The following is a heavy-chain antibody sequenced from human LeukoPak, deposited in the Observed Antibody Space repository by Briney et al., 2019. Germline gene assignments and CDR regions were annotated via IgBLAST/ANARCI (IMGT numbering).Heavy chain of an antibody. CDR2: ISYDGSNK. Sequence: PGGSLRLSCAASGFTFSCYGMHWVRQAPGKGLEWVAVISYDGSNKYYADSVKGRFTISRDNSKNTLYLQMNSLRAEDTAVYYCAKDQDSGYDLDYWGQGTLVTVSS. CDR3: AKDQDSGYDLDY. D-gene: IGHD5-12*01. V-gene: IGHV3-30*18. CDR1: GFTFSCYG. J-gene: IGHJ4*02.